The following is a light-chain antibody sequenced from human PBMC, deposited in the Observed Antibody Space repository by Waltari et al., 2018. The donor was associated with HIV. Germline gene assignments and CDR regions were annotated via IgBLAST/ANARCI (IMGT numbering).Light chain of an antibody. CDR1: QSVTSSY. J-gene: IGKJ2*01. CDR2: GAS. V-gene: IGKV3-20*01. CDR3: HQYGRSSHT. Sequence: EFVLTQSPGTLSLSPGERATLSCRTSQSVTSSYLAWYQQRPGQAPRLLIYGASTRATGIPDRFSGSGSGTDFTLSISRLEPEDFAVYYCHQYGRSSHTFGQGTKVEIK.